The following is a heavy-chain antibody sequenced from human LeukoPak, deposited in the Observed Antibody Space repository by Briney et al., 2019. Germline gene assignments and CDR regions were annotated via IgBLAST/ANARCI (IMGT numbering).Heavy chain of an antibody. V-gene: IGHV3-30*18. CDR2: ISYDGSNK. J-gene: IGHJ4*02. CDR3: TKGPGGYCSSTSCDRSPDY. CDR1: GFTFSSYG. D-gene: IGHD2-2*02. Sequence: GGSLRLSCAASGFTFSSYGMHWVRQAPGKGLEWVAVISYDGSNKYYADSVKGRFTISRGNSKNTLYLQMNSLRAEDTAVYYCTKGPGGYCSSTSCDRSPDYWGQGTLVTVSS.